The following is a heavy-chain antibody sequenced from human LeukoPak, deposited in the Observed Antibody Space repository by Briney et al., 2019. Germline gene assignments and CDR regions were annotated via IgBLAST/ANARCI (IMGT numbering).Heavy chain of an antibody. D-gene: IGHD5-12*01. V-gene: IGHV1-69*05. CDR3: ASRDLIVATSYYYYMDV. Sequence: GSSVKVSCKASGGTFISYAISWVRQAPGQGLEWMGGIIPIFGTANYAQKFQGRVTITTDESTSTAYMELSSLRSEDTAVYYCASRDLIVATSYYYYMDVWGKGTTVTVSS. CDR2: IIPIFGTA. J-gene: IGHJ6*03. CDR1: GGTFISYA.